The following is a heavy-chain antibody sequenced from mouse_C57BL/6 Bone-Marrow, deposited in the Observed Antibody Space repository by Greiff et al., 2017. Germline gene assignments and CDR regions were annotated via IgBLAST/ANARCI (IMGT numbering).Heavy chain of an antibody. CDR3: ERQGYYGRSLAMDY. J-gene: IGHJ4*01. Sequence: QVQLQQSGAELARPGASVKMSCKASGYTFTSYTMHWVKQRPGQGLEWIGYINPSSGYTKYNQKFKDKATLTADKSSSTAYMQLRSLTSEDSAVYYCERQGYYGRSLAMDYWGQGTSDTVSS. D-gene: IGHD1-1*01. V-gene: IGHV1-4*01. CDR1: GYTFTSYT. CDR2: INPSSGYT.